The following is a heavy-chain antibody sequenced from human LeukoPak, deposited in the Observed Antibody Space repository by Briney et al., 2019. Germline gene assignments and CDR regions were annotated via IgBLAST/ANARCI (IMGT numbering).Heavy chain of an antibody. V-gene: IGHV4-30-4*01. CDR2: IYYSGST. CDR1: GGSISSANYY. J-gene: IGHJ4*02. D-gene: IGHD5-12*01. Sequence: SETLSLTCTVSGGSISSANYYWSWIRQPPGKGLEWFGYIYYSGSTYYNPSLKSRVTISVDTSKNQFSLKLSSVTAADTAVYYCAYSGYLYYFDYWGQGTLVTVSS. CDR3: AYSGYLYYFDY.